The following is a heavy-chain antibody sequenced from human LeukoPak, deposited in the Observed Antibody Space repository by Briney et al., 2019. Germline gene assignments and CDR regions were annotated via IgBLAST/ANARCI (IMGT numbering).Heavy chain of an antibody. CDR3: ARRLLLWFGELYGTLDY. Sequence: PSETLSLTCTVSGGSISSHYWSWIRQPPGKGLEWIAYISDIGSINYNPSLKSRVTISVDTSKNQFSLKLSSVTAADTAVYYCARRLLLWFGELYGTLDYWGQGTLVTVSS. CDR1: GGSISSHY. D-gene: IGHD3-10*01. CDR2: ISDIGSI. J-gene: IGHJ4*02. V-gene: IGHV4-59*11.